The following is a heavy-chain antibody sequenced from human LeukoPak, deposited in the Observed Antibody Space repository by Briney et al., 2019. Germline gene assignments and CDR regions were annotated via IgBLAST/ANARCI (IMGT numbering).Heavy chain of an antibody. D-gene: IGHD6-19*01. CDR3: ASVYSSSFDY. CDR1: GGSISSYY. J-gene: IGHJ4*02. Sequence: SETLSLTCTVSGGSISSYYWSWIRPPPGKGLEWIGYIYYSGSTNYNPSLKSQVTISVDTSKNQFSLKLSSVTAADTAVYYCASVYSSSFDYWGQGTLVTVSS. CDR2: IYYSGST. V-gene: IGHV4-59*01.